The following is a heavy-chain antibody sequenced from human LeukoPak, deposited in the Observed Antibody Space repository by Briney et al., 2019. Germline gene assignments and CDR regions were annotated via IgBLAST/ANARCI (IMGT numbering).Heavy chain of an antibody. V-gene: IGHV3-30*02. CDR2: IRYDGSKK. CDR3: AKIPYGDYVLDYYYYMDV. D-gene: IGHD4-17*01. Sequence: GGSLRLSCAASGFTFSSYAMHWVRQAPGKGLEWVAFIRYDGSKKFYADSVKGRFTISRDNSKNTLYLQMYSLRAEDTAVYYCAKIPYGDYVLDYYYYMDVWGKGTTVTISS. J-gene: IGHJ6*03. CDR1: GFTFSSYA.